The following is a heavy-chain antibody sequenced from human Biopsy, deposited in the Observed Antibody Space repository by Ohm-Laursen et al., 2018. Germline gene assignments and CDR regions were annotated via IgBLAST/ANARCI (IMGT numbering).Heavy chain of an antibody. D-gene: IGHD3-22*01. V-gene: IGHV3-33*01. CDR3: AREWIDDSSDYYSYYFDY. Sequence: SLRLSCAASGFTFSNYGVDWVRQAPGKGLEWVAGISYDGSNEYCGDSVKGRFSISRDNSKNTLHLQMNSLRAEDTAVYYCAREWIDDSSDYYSYYFDYWGQGTLVTVSS. CDR2: ISYDGSNE. J-gene: IGHJ4*02. CDR1: GFTFSNYG.